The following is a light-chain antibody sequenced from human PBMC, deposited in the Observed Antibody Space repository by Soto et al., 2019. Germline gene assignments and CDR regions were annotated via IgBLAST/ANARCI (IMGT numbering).Light chain of an antibody. CDR2: DDR. V-gene: IGLV3-21*02. Sequence: SYELTQPPSVSVAPGQTARITCGGNNIGSKNVHWYQQKPGQAPVLVVYDDRARPSGIPERFSGSNSGSSATLTISRVEAGDEADYYCQVWDSDTSHEVLGTGNKVTVL. CDR3: QVWDSDTSHEV. J-gene: IGLJ1*01. CDR1: NIGSKN.